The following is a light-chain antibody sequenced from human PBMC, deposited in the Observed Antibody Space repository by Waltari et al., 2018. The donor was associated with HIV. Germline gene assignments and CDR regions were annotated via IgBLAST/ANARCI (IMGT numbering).Light chain of an antibody. V-gene: IGLV1-47*01. Sequence: QSVLTQPPSASGTPGQRVTISCSGSSSNIESNYVYWYQQLPGTAPKLLIYRRIQRPSGVPARFSCSKSGTSASLAISGLRSEDEAEYYCAAWDDSLSVVVFGGGTKLTVL. J-gene: IGLJ2*01. CDR2: RRI. CDR3: AAWDDSLSVVV. CDR1: SSNIESNY.